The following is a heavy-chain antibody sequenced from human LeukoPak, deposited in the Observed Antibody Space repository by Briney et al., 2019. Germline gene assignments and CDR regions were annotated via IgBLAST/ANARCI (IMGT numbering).Heavy chain of an antibody. CDR2: IYYSGST. V-gene: IGHV4-59*01. Sequence: KPSETLSLTCTVSGGSISSYYWSWIRQPPGKGLEWIGHIYYSGSTNYNPSLKSRVTISIDTSKNHFSLKLSSVTAADTAVYYCARRGYFNEYWGQGTLVTVSS. J-gene: IGHJ4*02. CDR1: GGSISSYY. D-gene: IGHD2/OR15-2a*01. CDR3: ARRGYFNEY.